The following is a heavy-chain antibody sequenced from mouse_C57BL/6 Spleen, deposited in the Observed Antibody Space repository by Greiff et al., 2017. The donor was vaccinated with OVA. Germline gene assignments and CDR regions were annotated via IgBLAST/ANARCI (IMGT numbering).Heavy chain of an antibody. V-gene: IGHV1-53*01. CDR2: INPSNGGT. D-gene: IGHD1-1*01. Sequence: QVQLQQPGTELVKPGASVKLSCKASGYTFTSYWMHWVKQRPGQGLEWIGNINPSNGGTNYNEKFKSKATLTVDKSSSTADMQLSSLTSEDSAVYYCARCFTTVVATDFDYWGQGTTLTVSS. CDR1: GYTFTSYW. J-gene: IGHJ2*01. CDR3: ARCFTTVVATDFDY.